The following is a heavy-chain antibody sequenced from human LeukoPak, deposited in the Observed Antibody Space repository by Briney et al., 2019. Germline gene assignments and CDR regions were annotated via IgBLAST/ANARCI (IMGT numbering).Heavy chain of an antibody. CDR3: AKAEVYYYDSSADPWVYFDY. J-gene: IGHJ4*02. V-gene: IGHV3-43*02. Sequence: PGGSLRLSCAASGFTFSSYAMSWVRQAPGKGLEWVSAISGEGGSPYYADSVKGRFTISRDNSKNSLYLQMNSLRTEDTALYYCAKAEVYYYDSSADPWVYFDYWGQGTLVTVSS. CDR1: GFTFSSYA. CDR2: ISGEGGSP. D-gene: IGHD3-22*01.